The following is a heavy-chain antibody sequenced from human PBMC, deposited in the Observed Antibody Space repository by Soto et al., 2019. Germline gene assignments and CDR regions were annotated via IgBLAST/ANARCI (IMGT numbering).Heavy chain of an antibody. Sequence: VESLKISCKGSGYSFTSHWIGWVRQMPGKGLEWMGIIYPGDSDTRYSPSFQGQVTISADKSISTAYLQWSSLKASDTAMYYCARSRSCSGGSCYRSAFDIWGQGTMVTGSS. CDR2: IYPGDSDT. CDR3: ARSRSCSGGSCYRSAFDI. J-gene: IGHJ3*02. V-gene: IGHV5-51*01. CDR1: GYSFTSHW. D-gene: IGHD2-15*01.